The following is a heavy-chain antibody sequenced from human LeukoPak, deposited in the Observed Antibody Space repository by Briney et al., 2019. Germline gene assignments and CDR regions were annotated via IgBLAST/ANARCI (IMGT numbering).Heavy chain of an antibody. D-gene: IGHD3-22*01. CDR1: GYTFTSYD. V-gene: IGHV1-8*01. Sequence: GASVKVSCKASGYTFTSYDINWVRQATGQGLEWMGWMNPNSGNTGYAQKFQGRVTMTRNTSISTAYMELSSLRSEDTAVYYCARGPQQNEYYYDSSGRWIWFDPWGQGTLVTVSS. J-gene: IGHJ5*02. CDR2: MNPNSGNT. CDR3: ARGPQQNEYYYDSSGRWIWFDP.